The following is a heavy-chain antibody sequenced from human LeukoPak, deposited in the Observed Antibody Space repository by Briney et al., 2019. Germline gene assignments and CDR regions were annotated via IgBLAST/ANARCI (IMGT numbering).Heavy chain of an antibody. V-gene: IGHV4-59*08. CDR3: GRQPSGYYEKSGYYPYYFDY. CDR2: IFYNGAT. J-gene: IGHJ4*02. Sequence: PSETLSLTCTVSGGSFNNYYWSWVRQPPGKGLEYIGHIFYNGATKYNPSLTSRVTISLDTSKSQISLTVSSVTAADTAVYYRGRQPSGYYEKSGYYPYYFDYWGQGTLVTVSS. D-gene: IGHD3-22*01. CDR1: GGSFNNYY.